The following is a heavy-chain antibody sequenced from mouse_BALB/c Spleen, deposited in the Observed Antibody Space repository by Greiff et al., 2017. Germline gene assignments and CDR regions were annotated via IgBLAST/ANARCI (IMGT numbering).Heavy chain of an antibody. J-gene: IGHJ4*01. CDR2: IYYSGTI. Sequence: EVKLMESGPGLVKPSQTVSLTCTVTGISITTGNYRWSWIRQFPGNKLEWIGYIYYSGTITYNPSLTSRTTITRDTSKNQFYLEMNSLTAEDTATYYCARSNSMDYGGQGTSVTVSS. CDR1: GISITTGNYR. CDR3: ARSNSMDY. D-gene: IGHD4-1*01. V-gene: IGHV3-5*02.